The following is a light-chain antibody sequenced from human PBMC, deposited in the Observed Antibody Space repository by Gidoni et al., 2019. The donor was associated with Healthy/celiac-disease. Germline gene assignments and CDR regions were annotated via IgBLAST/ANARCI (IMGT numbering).Light chain of an antibody. CDR2: EVS. CDR3: SSYAGSNSVV. V-gene: IGLV2-8*01. J-gene: IGLJ2*01. CDR1: SSDVCGYNY. Sequence: QSALTQPPSAAGSPGQSVTISCTGTSSDVCGYNYVSWYQQHPGKAPKRMIYEVSKRPSGVPDRFSGSKSGNTASLTVSGLQAEDEADYYCSSYAGSNSVVFGGGTKLTVL.